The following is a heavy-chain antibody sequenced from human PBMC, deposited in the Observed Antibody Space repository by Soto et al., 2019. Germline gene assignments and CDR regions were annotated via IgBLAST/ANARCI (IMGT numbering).Heavy chain of an antibody. V-gene: IGHV3-11*06. CDR2: ISSRSSYT. J-gene: IGHJ4*02. CDR3: ARSGERVWFGELLLPYFDY. Sequence: GGSLRLSCAASGFTFSDYYMSWIRQAPGKGLEWVSHISSRSSYTNYADSVKGRFTISRDNAKNTLYLQMNRLRAEDTAVYYCARSGERVWFGELLLPYFDYWGQGTLVTVSS. D-gene: IGHD3-10*01. CDR1: GFTFSDYY.